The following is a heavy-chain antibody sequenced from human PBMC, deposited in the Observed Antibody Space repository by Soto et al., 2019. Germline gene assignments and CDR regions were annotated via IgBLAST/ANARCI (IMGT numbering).Heavy chain of an antibody. D-gene: IGHD6-6*01. CDR1: GYRFTKYW. CDR3: ARYAGDSSPYFLDY. CDR2: IYPGDSDT. V-gene: IGHV5-51*01. Sequence: PGESLKISCRASGYRFTKYWIGWVRQMSGKGLECLGIIYPGDSDTRYSPSFQGQVTISADKSISTAYLQWSSLKASDAAMYYCARYAGDSSPYFLDYWGQGTLVTVSS. J-gene: IGHJ4*02.